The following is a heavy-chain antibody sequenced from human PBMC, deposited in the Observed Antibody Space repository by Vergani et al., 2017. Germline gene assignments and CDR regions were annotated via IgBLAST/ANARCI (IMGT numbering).Heavy chain of an antibody. D-gene: IGHD3-22*01. CDR3: ARDXYYYDSSGYQGSPSYYYYDGMDV. CDR1: GGTFSSYA. Sequence: QVQLVQSGVEVKKPGSSVKVSCKASGGTFSSYAISWVRQAPGQGLEWMGGIIPIFGTANYAQKFQGRVTITADESTSTAYMELSSLRSEDTAVYYCARDXYYYDSSGYQGSPSYYYYDGMDVWGQGTTVTVSS. V-gene: IGHV1-69*12. CDR2: IIPIFGTA. J-gene: IGHJ6*02.